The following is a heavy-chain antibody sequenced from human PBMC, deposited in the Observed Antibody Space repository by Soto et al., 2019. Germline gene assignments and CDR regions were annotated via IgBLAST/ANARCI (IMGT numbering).Heavy chain of an antibody. CDR1: GFPFSSYG. J-gene: IGHJ6*02. Sequence: QEQLVESGGGVVQPGTSLRLSCAASGFPFSSYGMHWVRQAPGKGLEWVTVIWYDGSEKRYADSVTGRFTISRDNSKNTVLLQMNSLRVEDTAVYYCARLYGSGKEGVRGVDVWSQGTTVIVSS. CDR2: IWYDGSEK. CDR3: ARLYGSGKEGVRGVDV. D-gene: IGHD3-10*01. V-gene: IGHV3-33*01.